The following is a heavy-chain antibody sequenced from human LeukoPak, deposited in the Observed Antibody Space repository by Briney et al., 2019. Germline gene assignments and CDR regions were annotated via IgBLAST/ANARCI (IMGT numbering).Heavy chain of an antibody. J-gene: IGHJ6*03. CDR1: GFTFSSYA. D-gene: IGHD2-2*01. CDR2: ISYDGSNK. Sequence: PGRSLRLSCAASGFTFSSYAMHWVRQAPGKGLEWVAVISYDGSNKYYADSVKGRFTISRDNSKNTLYLQMNSLRAEDTAVYYCARAGYCSSTSCYARYYYYYMDVWGKGTTVTVSS. CDR3: ARAGYCSSTSCYARYYYYYMDV. V-gene: IGHV3-30-3*01.